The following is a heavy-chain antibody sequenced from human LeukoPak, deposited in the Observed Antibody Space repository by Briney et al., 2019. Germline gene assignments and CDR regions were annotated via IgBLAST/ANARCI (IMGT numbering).Heavy chain of an antibody. J-gene: IGHJ4*02. Sequence: GGSLRLSCAASGFTVSSNYMSWVRQAPGKGLEWVSVIYSGGSTYYADSVKGRFTISRDNSKNTLYLQMNILRAEDTAVYYCARDHGYGDYGDWGQGTLVTVSS. V-gene: IGHV3-66*01. D-gene: IGHD4-17*01. CDR1: GFTVSSNY. CDR3: ARDHGYGDYGD. CDR2: IYSGGST.